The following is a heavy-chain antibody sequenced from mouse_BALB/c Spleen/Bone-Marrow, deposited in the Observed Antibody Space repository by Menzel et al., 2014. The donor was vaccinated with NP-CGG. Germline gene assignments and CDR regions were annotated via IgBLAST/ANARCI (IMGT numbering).Heavy chain of an antibody. CDR2: IDPENGDT. D-gene: IGHD2-1*01. Sequence: VQLQQSGAELVRSGASVKLSCSASGFNIKHYYIHWVEQRPEQGLEWIGWIDPENGDTEYAPKFQGKATMTADTSSNTAYLQLSSLTSEDTAVYYCNGNYYAMDYWGQGTSVTVSS. CDR3: NGNYYAMDY. CDR1: GFNIKHYY. J-gene: IGHJ4*01. V-gene: IGHV14-4*02.